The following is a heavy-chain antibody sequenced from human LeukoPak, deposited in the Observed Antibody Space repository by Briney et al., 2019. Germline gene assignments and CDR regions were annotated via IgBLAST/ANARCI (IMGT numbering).Heavy chain of an antibody. CDR1: GGSISSGDYY. CDR2: IYYSGNT. Sequence: SQTLSLTCTVSGGSISSGDYYWSWIRQPPGKGLEWIGYIYYSGNTYYTPSLKSRVTISVDTSKNQFSLKLSSVTAADTAVYYCARVSSPYGDYYFDYWGQGTLVTVSS. V-gene: IGHV4-30-4*01. CDR3: ARVSSPYGDYYFDY. J-gene: IGHJ4*02. D-gene: IGHD4-17*01.